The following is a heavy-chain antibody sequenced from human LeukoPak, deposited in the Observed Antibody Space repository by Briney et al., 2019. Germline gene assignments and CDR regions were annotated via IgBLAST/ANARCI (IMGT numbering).Heavy chain of an antibody. CDR3: ARRGPSRAFDN. V-gene: IGHV4-59*08. CDR2: IYYSGST. Sequence: SETLSLTCTVSGGSISSYYWSWIRQPPGKGLEWIGYIYYSGSTNYNPSLKSRVTISVDTSKNQFSLKLSSVTAADTAVYYCARRGPSRAFDNWGQGTMVTVSS. CDR1: GGSISSYY. J-gene: IGHJ3*02.